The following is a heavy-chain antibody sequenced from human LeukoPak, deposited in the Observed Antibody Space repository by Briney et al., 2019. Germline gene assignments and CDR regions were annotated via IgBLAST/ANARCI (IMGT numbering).Heavy chain of an antibody. V-gene: IGHV4-59*11. CDR1: GGSMSSRY. CDR3: ARDVARSGDLFGWFDP. D-gene: IGHD3-10*01. J-gene: IGHJ5*02. Sequence: PSETLSLTCTVSGGSMSSRYWSWIRQPPGKGLEWIGYVYYSGTTYSNPSLKSRVTISVDTSKNQFSLNLRSVTAADTAVYYCARDVARSGDLFGWFDPWGQGTLVIVSS. CDR2: VYYSGTT.